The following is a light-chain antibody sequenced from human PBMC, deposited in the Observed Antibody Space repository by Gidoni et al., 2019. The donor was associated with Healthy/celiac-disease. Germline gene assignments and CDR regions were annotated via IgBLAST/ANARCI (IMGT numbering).Light chain of an antibody. CDR1: QGISNY. V-gene: IGKV1-27*01. CDR2: ASS. CDR3: QKYNSAFWT. Sequence: DIQMTQSPSSLSASVGDRVTITCWASQGISNYLACYQQKPGKVPKLLIYASSTLQSGVPSRFSGSVSGTDFTLTISSLQPEDVATYYCQKYNSAFWTFGQGTKVEIK. J-gene: IGKJ1*01.